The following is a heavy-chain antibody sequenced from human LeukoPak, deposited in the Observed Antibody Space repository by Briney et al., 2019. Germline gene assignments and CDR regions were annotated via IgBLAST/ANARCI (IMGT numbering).Heavy chain of an antibody. Sequence: SETLSLTCTVSRGSLSSDYWSWVRQPPGKGLEWIGYIYYSGSTNYNPSLKSRVTISVDTSKNQFSLKLSSVTAADTAVYYCASFHWRDAFDIWGQGTMVTVSS. CDR1: RGSLSSDY. J-gene: IGHJ3*02. CDR3: ASFHWRDAFDI. D-gene: IGHD3-9*01. CDR2: IYYSGST. V-gene: IGHV4-59*08.